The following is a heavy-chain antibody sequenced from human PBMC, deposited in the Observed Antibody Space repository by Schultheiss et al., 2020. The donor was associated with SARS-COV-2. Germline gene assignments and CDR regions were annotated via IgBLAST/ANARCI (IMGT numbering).Heavy chain of an antibody. D-gene: IGHD6-19*01. CDR2: INHSGST. J-gene: IGHJ2*01. CDR1: GGSFSGYY. V-gene: IGHV4-34*09. CDR3: ARRQCLPRYFDL. Sequence: LRLSCAVYGGSFSGYYWSWIRQPPGKGLEWIGEINHSGSTNYNPSLKSLVTISVDTSKNQFSLKLSSVTAADTAVYYCARRQCLPRYFDLWGRGTLVTVSS.